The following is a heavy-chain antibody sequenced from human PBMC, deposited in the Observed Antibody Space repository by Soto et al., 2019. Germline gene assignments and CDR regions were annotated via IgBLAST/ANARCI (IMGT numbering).Heavy chain of an antibody. CDR2: INHSGST. CDR3: VREDDGGDRGYYGLDV. Sequence: PSETLSLTCAVYGGSFSGYYWSWIRQPPGKGQEWIGEINHSGSTNYNPSLKSRVTISVDTSKNLFSLKLSSVTAADTAVYFCVREDDGGDRGYYGLDVWGQGTMVTVSS. CDR1: GGSFSGYY. J-gene: IGHJ6*02. D-gene: IGHD2-21*02. V-gene: IGHV4-34*01.